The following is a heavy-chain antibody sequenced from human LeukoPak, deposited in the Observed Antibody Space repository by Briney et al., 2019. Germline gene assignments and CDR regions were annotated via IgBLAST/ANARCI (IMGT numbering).Heavy chain of an antibody. V-gene: IGHV3-7*01. CDR2: IKQHGSDN. CDR3: ARHSGWKFDY. J-gene: IGHJ4*02. D-gene: IGHD1-1*01. CDR1: GFTFSNYW. Sequence: GGSLRLSCAASGFTFSNYWMTWIRQAPGKGLEWVANIKQHGSDNYYVDSVKGRFTISRDNAKNSLLMQMNSLRAEDTAVYYCARHSGWKFDYWGQGTLVTFSS.